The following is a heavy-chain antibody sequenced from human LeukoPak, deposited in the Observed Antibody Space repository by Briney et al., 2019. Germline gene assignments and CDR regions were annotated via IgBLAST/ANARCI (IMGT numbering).Heavy chain of an antibody. V-gene: IGHV4-31*03. CDR1: GDSINSGGYY. CDR3: AVREGVSLDY. J-gene: IGHJ4*02. CDR2: TYYTGSS. Sequence: SETLSLTCTVSGDSINSGGYYWSWIRQHPGKGLEWIGYTYYTGSSYHNPSLKSRVSISVDTSKNQFSLKLSSVTAADTAVYYCAVREGVSLDYWGQGTLVTVSS.